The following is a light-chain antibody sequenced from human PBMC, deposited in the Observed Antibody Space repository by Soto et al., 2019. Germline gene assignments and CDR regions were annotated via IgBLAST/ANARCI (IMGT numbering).Light chain of an antibody. CDR2: GAS. V-gene: IGKV3-15*01. CDR1: QSISSN. Sequence: EIVMTQSPATLSVSPGERATLSCRASQSISSNLAWYQQIPGQAPSLLIYGASTRATGIPARFSGSGSGTEFTLTISSLQSEDFAVYYCQQYDNWPRTFGPGTKVNIK. CDR3: QQYDNWPRT. J-gene: IGKJ3*01.